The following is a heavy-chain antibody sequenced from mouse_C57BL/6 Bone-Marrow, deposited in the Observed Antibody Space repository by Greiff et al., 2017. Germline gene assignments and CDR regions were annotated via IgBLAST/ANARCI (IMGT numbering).Heavy chain of an antibody. Sequence: QVQLQQSGAELAKPGASVKLSCKASGYTFTSYWMHWVKQRPGQGLEWIGYINPSSGYTKYNQKFKDKATLTADKTSSTAYMQLSSLTYEDSAVYYCSRRTGYDGYYFYYAMDYWGQGTSVTVSS. CDR3: SRRTGYDGYYFYYAMDY. CDR1: GYTFTSYW. D-gene: IGHD2-3*01. CDR2: INPSSGYT. V-gene: IGHV1-7*01. J-gene: IGHJ4*01.